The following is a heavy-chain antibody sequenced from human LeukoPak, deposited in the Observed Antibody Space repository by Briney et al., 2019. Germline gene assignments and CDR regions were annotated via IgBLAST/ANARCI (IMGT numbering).Heavy chain of an antibody. CDR2: IYYSGST. CDR3: ARDRETLAP. D-gene: IGHD1-26*01. V-gene: IGHV4-39*07. J-gene: IGHJ5*02. CDR1: GGSISSSSYY. Sequence: PSETLSLTCTVSGGSISSSSYYWGWIRQPPGKGLEWIGSIYYSGSTYYNPSLKSRVTISVDTSKNQFSLKLSSVTAADTAVYYCARDRETLAPWGQGTLVTVSS.